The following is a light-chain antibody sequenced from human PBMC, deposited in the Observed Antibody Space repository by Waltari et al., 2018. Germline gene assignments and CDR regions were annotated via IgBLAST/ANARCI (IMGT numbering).Light chain of an antibody. J-gene: IGLJ7*01. CDR1: SGHSSYA. V-gene: IGLV4-69*01. Sequence: QLVLTQSPSASASLGASVKLTCTLSSGHSSYALAWHQQQPEKGPRYLMKLNSDGSHSKGDGIPDRFSGSSSGAERYLTISSLQSEDEADYYCQTWGAGPAVFGGGTQLTVL. CDR3: QTWGAGPAV. CDR2: LNSDGSH.